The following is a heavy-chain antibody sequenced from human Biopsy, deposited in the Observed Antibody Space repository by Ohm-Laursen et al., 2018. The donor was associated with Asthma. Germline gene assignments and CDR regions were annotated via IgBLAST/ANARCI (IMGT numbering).Heavy chain of an antibody. CDR1: GDSFSNYA. CDR2: LIPFLGTP. Sequence: SSVKVSCKASGDSFSNYAISWVRQAPGQGLEWMGWLIPFLGTPDHAQMFEGRVTITADESTSTAYMELSSLSSEDTAVYYCARGYSGSDRIVYYYSGLEVWGQGTTVTVSS. CDR3: ARGYSGSDRIVYYYSGLEV. J-gene: IGHJ6*02. D-gene: IGHD5-12*01. V-gene: IGHV1-69*11.